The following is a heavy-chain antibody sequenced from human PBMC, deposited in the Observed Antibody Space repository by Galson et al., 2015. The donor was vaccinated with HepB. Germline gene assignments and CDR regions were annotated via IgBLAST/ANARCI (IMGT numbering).Heavy chain of an antibody. Sequence: SVKVSCKASGGTFSSYAISWVRQAPGQGLEWMGGIIPIFGTANYAQKFQGRVTITADESTSTAYMELSSLRSEDTAVYYCARDRELLSGEGGTNWFDPWGQGTLVTASS. CDR2: IIPIFGTA. J-gene: IGHJ5*02. CDR3: ARDRELLSGEGGTNWFDP. V-gene: IGHV1-69*13. CDR1: GGTFSSYA. D-gene: IGHD2-2*01.